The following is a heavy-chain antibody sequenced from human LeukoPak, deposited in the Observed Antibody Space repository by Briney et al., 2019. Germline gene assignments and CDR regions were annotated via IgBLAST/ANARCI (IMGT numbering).Heavy chain of an antibody. Sequence: SETLSLTCTVSGGSISSGGYYWRWIRQPPGKGLEWIGYIYHSGSTYYNPSLKSRVTISVDRSKNQFSLKLSSVTAADTAVYYCARFYSSSLGSWGLPQPNDAFDIWGQGTMVTVSS. CDR3: ARFYSSSLGSWGLPQPNDAFDI. J-gene: IGHJ3*02. D-gene: IGHD6-13*01. CDR1: GGSISSGGYY. V-gene: IGHV4-30-2*01. CDR2: IYHSGST.